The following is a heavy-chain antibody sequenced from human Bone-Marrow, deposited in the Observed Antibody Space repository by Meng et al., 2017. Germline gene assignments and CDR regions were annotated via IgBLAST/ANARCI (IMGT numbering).Heavy chain of an antibody. Sequence: ESLKISCAASGFTFSSYAMSWVRQAPGKGLEWVSAISGSGGSTYYADSVKGRFTISRDNSKNTLYLQMNSLRAEDTAVYYCAKKGDYSGRSMNDYWGQGTLVTVSS. D-gene: IGHD1-26*01. CDR3: AKKGDYSGRSMNDY. CDR1: GFTFSSYA. V-gene: IGHV3-23*01. J-gene: IGHJ4*02. CDR2: ISGSGGST.